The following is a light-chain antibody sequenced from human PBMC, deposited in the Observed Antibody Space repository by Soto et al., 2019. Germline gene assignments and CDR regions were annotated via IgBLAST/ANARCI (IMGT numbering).Light chain of an antibody. J-gene: IGKJ4*01. V-gene: IGKV3-20*01. CDR3: QQYGSSPLA. CDR2: GVS. Sequence: DIVLAQSPGTLSLSPGERATLSCRASQSVSNSYLAWYQQKPGQAPRLLIYGVSSRATGIPDRFSGSGSGTDFTLTITRLEPEDFAVYYCQQYGSSPLAFGGGTKVDIK. CDR1: QSVSNSY.